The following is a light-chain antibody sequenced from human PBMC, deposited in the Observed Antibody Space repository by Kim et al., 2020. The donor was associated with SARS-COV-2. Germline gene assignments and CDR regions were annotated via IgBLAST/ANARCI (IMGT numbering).Light chain of an antibody. CDR3: QKCDSAPWT. CDR2: AAS. CDR1: QDISNY. J-gene: IGKJ1*01. Sequence: ASVGDRVTITCRASQDISNYLALLQLKPVKAPKLLIYAASALQPGVPSRFSGSGSGTDFTLTVTILQPEDVATYYCQKCDSAPWTFGQGTKVDIK. V-gene: IGKV1-27*01.